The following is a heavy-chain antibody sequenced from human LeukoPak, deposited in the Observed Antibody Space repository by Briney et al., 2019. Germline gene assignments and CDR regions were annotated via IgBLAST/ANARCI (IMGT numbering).Heavy chain of an antibody. CDR1: GFTFSSYS. Sequence: PGGSLRLSCAASGFTFSSYSINWVRQAPGKGLEWVSYISSFSSTIYYADSVKGRFTISRDNARNSLYLQMNSLRDEDTAVYFCARGSYGAVDYWGQGTLVTISS. J-gene: IGHJ4*02. D-gene: IGHD4/OR15-4a*01. V-gene: IGHV3-48*02. CDR3: ARGSYGAVDY. CDR2: ISSFSSTI.